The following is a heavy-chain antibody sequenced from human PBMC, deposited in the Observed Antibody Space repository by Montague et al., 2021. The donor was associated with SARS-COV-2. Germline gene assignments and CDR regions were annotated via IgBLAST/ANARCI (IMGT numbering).Heavy chain of an antibody. Sequence: SLRLSCAASGFTFSSYGMHWVRQAPGKGLEWVAVIWYDGSNKYYADSVKGRFTISRDNSKNTLYPQVNSLRAEDTAVYYCASQLVPRWYAFDIWGQGTMVTVSS. CDR2: IWYDGSNK. CDR1: GFTFSSYG. V-gene: IGHV3-33*01. J-gene: IGHJ3*02. D-gene: IGHD5-18*01. CDR3: ASQLVPRWYAFDI.